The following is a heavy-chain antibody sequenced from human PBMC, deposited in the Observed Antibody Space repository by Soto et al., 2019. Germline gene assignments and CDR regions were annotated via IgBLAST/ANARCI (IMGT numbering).Heavy chain of an antibody. V-gene: IGHV1-3*01. J-gene: IGHJ6*02. Sequence: ASVKVSCKASGYTFTSYAMHWVRHAPGQRLEWMGWINAGNGNTKYSQKFQGRVTITRDTSASTAYMELSSLRSEDTAVYYCARGPAYYDFWSGYYNDGMDVWGQGTTVTVSS. CDR3: ARGPAYYDFWSGYYNDGMDV. CDR1: GYTFTSYA. D-gene: IGHD3-3*01. CDR2: INAGNGNT.